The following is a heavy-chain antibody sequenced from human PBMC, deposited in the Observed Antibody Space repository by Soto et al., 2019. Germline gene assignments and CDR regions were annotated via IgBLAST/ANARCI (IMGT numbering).Heavy chain of an antibody. D-gene: IGHD2-2*01. CDR2: IHHSGST. CDR3: ARVRQGCSSTSCYSDP. Sequence: SETLSLTCAVSGGSISSSNWWNFVRQPPGKGLEWIGEIHHSGSTNYNPSLKSRVTISVDKSKNQFSLKLNSVTAADTAVYYCARVRQGCSSTSCYSDPWGQGTLVTVSS. J-gene: IGHJ5*02. CDR1: GGSISSSNW. V-gene: IGHV4-4*02.